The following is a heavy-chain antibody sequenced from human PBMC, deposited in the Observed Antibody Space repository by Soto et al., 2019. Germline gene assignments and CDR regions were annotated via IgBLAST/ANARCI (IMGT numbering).Heavy chain of an antibody. CDR2: IYDDGGS. CDR3: ARERSALDS. J-gene: IGHJ4*02. CDR1: GASVSRTY. Sequence: PSETLSLTCTVSGASVSRTYWSWIRQPPGKGLEWIGYIYDDGGSNHNPSPKSRVTMSVDTSNNQVSLRLTSVTAADSAVYYCARERSALDSWGQGTLVTVSS. V-gene: IGHV4-59*02.